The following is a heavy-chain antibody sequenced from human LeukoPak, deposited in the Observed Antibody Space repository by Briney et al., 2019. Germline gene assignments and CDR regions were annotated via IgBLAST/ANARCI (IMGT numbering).Heavy chain of an antibody. CDR1: GGSFSGYY. V-gene: IGHV4-34*01. D-gene: IGHD2/OR15-2a*01. CDR2: INHSGST. J-gene: IGHJ5*02. CDR3: ASGIGWFDP. Sequence: SETLSLTCAVYGGSFSGYYWSWIRQPPGKGLEWIGEINHSGSTNYNPSLKSRVTISVDTSKNQFSLKLSSVTAADTAVYYCASGIGWFDPWGQGTLVTVSS.